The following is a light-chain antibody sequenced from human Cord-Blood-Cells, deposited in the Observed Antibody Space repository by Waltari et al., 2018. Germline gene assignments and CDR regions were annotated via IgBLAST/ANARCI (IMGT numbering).Light chain of an antibody. V-gene: IGLV2-23*01. Sequence: QSALTQPASVSGSPGQSITISCTGTSSDVGSYNLVSWYQQLPGKAPKLMIYEGSKRPSGVSNRFSGSKSGNTASLTISGLQDEDEADYYCCSYAGSSTWVFGGGTKLTVL. CDR1: SSDVGSYNL. J-gene: IGLJ3*02. CDR2: EGS. CDR3: CSYAGSSTWV.